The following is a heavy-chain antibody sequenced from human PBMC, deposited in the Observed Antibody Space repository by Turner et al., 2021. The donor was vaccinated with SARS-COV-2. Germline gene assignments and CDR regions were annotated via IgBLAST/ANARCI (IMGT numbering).Heavy chain of an antibody. J-gene: IGHJ5*02. CDR3: ARHKRKQKLPNWFDH. CDR2: IYYSGST. CDR1: CDSISSSSYY. V-gene: IGHV4-39*01. Sequence: QLQLQESGPGLVKPSETLSLTFTVSCDSISSSSYYWGWIRQPPGKGLEWIGSIYYSGSTYYKPSLKSRVTIAVDTSKNQFSLRLSSVTAADTAVYYCARHKRKQKLPNWFDHWGQGTLVTVSS.